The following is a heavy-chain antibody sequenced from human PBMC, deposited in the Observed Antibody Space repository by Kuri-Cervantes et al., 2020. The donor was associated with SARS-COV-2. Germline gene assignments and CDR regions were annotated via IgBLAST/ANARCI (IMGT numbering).Heavy chain of an antibody. J-gene: IGHJ4*02. V-gene: IGHV3-74*01. CDR1: GFTFSSYW. D-gene: IGHD6-19*01. CDR3: ARDLCSTGWGGAADN. CDR2: INDKGTYT. Sequence: GESLKISCAASGFTFSSYWMSWVRQAPGKGLVWVSRINDKGTYTNYADSVKGRFTISRDNAKNTVCLQMNSLRAGDTAVYYCARDLCSTGWGGAADNWGQGTLVTVSS.